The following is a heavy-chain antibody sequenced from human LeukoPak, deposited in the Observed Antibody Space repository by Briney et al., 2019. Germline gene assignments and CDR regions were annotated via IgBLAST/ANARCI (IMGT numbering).Heavy chain of an antibody. V-gene: IGHV4-34*01. CDR1: GGSFSGYY. CDR3: AREHYCTNGVCYSAFDI. D-gene: IGHD2-8*01. J-gene: IGHJ3*02. CDR2: INHSGST. Sequence: SETLSLTCAVYGGSFSGYYWSWIRQPPGKGLEWIGEINHSGSTNQNPSLKSRVTISVDTSKNQFSLKLSSVTAADTAVYYCAREHYCTNGVCYSAFDIWGQGTMVTVSS.